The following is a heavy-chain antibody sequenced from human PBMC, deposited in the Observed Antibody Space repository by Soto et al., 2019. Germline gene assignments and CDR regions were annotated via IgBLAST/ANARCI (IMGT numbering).Heavy chain of an antibody. D-gene: IGHD1-26*01. V-gene: IGHV3-23*01. J-gene: IGHJ4*02. CDR3: AKDAEGIPHGGSYMGYYFDY. CDR2: ISGSGGST. CDR1: GFTFSSYA. Sequence: PGGSLRLSCAASGFTFSSYAMSWVRQAPGKGLEWVSAISGSGGSTYYADSVKGRFTISRDNSKNTLYLQMNSLRAEDTAVYYCAKDAEGIPHGGSYMGYYFDYWGQGTLVTVSS.